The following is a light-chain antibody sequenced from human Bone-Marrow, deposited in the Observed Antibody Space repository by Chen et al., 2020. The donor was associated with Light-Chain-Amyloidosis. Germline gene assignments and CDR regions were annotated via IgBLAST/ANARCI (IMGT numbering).Light chain of an antibody. Sequence: EIVLTQSPGTLSLSQGERATLSCMASQRLDHNYLAWYQQRPGQAPRLLGYASSTRAAGIPDRFSGGGSGTDFSLTIDRLEPEDFAVYYCQQYDSPLRTFGQGTKLEI. J-gene: IGKJ2*01. CDR1: QRLDHNY. CDR3: QQYDSPLRT. V-gene: IGKV3-20*01. CDR2: ASS.